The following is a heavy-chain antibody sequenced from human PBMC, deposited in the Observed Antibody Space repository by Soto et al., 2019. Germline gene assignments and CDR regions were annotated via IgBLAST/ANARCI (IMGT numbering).Heavy chain of an antibody. CDR3: ARVGYSSSWSVYYYYYGMDV. V-gene: IGHV4-4*02. Sequence: SETLSLTCAVSGGSISSSNWWSWVRQPPGKGLEWIGEIYHSGSTNYNPSLKSRVTISVDKSKNQFSLKLSSVTAADTAVYYCARVGYSSSWSVYYYYYGMDVWGQGTKVTSP. D-gene: IGHD6-13*01. CDR2: IYHSGST. CDR1: GGSISSSNW. J-gene: IGHJ6*02.